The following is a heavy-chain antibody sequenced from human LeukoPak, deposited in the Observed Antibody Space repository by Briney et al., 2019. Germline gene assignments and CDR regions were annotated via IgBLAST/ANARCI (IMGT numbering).Heavy chain of an antibody. V-gene: IGHV3-7*01. CDR3: AREDAAAAPYYFDY. CDR1: GFTFSSYW. Sequence: GGSLRLSCAPSGFTFSSYWMSWVRQPPGKGRGWGANIKQDGSEKYYVDSVKGRFTISRDNAKNSLYLQMNSLRAEDTAVYYCAREDAAAAPYYFDYWGQGTLVTVSS. CDR2: IKQDGSEK. D-gene: IGHD6-13*01. J-gene: IGHJ4*02.